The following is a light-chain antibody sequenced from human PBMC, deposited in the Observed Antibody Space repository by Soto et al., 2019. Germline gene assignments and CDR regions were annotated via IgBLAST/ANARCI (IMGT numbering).Light chain of an antibody. Sequence: EIVLTQSPGTLSMSPGDRATLPCRASQSLSSSSLAWYQQKPGQAPRLLIYGASTRATGIPVRFSGSASGTEFTLTISSLQSEDFTVYYCQQYNKWPLTFGQGTKVDIK. CDR2: GAS. J-gene: IGKJ1*01. CDR3: QQYNKWPLT. CDR1: QSLSSS. V-gene: IGKV3-15*01.